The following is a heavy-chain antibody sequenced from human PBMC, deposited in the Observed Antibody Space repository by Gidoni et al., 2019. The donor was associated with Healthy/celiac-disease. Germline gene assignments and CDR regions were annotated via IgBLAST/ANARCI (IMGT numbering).Heavy chain of an antibody. CDR1: GFTFSSYS. V-gene: IGHV3-21*01. CDR3: ARDDSDSSGYYYVD. J-gene: IGHJ4*02. CDR2: ISSSSSDI. D-gene: IGHD3-22*01. Sequence: EVQLVESGGGLVQPGGSLRLSCEASGFTFSSYSMNWVRQAPWKGLECVSSISSSSSDIYYADSVKGRFTISRDNAKNSLYLQMNSLRAEDTAVYYCARDDSDSSGYYYVDWGQGTLVTVSS.